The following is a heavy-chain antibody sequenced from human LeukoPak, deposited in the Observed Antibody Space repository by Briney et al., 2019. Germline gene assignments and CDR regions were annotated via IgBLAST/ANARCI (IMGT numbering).Heavy chain of an antibody. Sequence: PSETLSLTCTVSGGSISSYYWSWIRQHPGKGLEWIGYIYYSGSTYYNQSLKSRVTISVDTSKNQFSLKLSSVTAADTAVYYCARDAAYCSGGSCYSSFDYWGQGTLVTVSS. V-gene: IGHV4-59*06. CDR2: IYYSGST. D-gene: IGHD2-15*01. CDR3: ARDAAYCSGGSCYSSFDY. CDR1: GGSISSYY. J-gene: IGHJ4*02.